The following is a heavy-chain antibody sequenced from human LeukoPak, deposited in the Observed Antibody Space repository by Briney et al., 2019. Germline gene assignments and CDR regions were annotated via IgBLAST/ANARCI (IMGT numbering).Heavy chain of an antibody. V-gene: IGHV1-46*03. CDR1: GYTFTSYY. D-gene: IGHD2-2*01. Sequence: ASVKVSCKTSGYTFTSYYMHWMRQAPGQGREGVGMINPNGGGTSSAQKFQGRVTMTRDTSTSTVYMDLSSLRSEDTAIYYCARRGGCIRTSCNLDYWGQGTLVTVSS. CDR2: INPNGGGT. CDR3: ARRGGCIRTSCNLDY. J-gene: IGHJ4*02.